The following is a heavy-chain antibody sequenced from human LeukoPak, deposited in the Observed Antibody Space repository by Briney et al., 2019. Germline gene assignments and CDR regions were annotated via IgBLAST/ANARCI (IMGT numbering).Heavy chain of an antibody. D-gene: IGHD3-22*01. Sequence: PSETLSLTCTVSGGSISSYYWSWIRQPPGKGLEWIGYIYYSGSTNYNPSLESRVTISVDTSKNQFSLKLSSVTAADTAVYYCARVDYYDSSGYYFNNWFDPWGQGTLVTVSS. J-gene: IGHJ5*02. CDR3: ARVDYYDSSGYYFNNWFDP. CDR1: GGSISSYY. V-gene: IGHV4-59*01. CDR2: IYYSGST.